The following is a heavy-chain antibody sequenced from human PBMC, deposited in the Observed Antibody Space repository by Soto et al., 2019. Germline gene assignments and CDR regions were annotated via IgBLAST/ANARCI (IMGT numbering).Heavy chain of an antibody. D-gene: IGHD6-6*01. J-gene: IGHJ6*03. CDR2: ISGSGGST. CDR3: AKDSDSSSSEPSRPYYYMDV. V-gene: IGHV3-23*01. CDR1: GFTFSSYA. Sequence: GGSLRLSCAASGFTFSSYAMSWVRQAPGKGLEWVSAISGSGGSTYYADSVKGRFTISRDNSKNTLYLQMNSLRAEDTAVYYCAKDSDSSSSEPSRPYYYMDVWGKGTTVTVSS.